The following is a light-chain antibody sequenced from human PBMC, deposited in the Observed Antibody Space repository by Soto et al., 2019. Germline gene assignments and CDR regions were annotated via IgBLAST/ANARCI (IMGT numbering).Light chain of an antibody. CDR2: GAS. V-gene: IGKV3-20*01. Sequence: IFFPQSPGTLSLSPGARATLSCRASQSVKNNYLAWYQQRPGQAPRLLISGASSRTTGIPDRFSGSGSGTDFTLTISRLEPEDFAVYYCQQYGNSPQITFGQGTRLEIK. J-gene: IGKJ5*01. CDR1: QSVKNNY. CDR3: QQYGNSPQIT.